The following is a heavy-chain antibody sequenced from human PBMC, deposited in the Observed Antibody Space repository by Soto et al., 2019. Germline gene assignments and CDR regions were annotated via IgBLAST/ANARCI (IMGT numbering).Heavy chain of an antibody. Sequence: PGGSLRLSCAASEFTFSNYAMSWVRQAPGKGLEWVSAISYGGGTTYYADSVKGRFTISRDNAKSSLFLQMNSLGAEDTALYYCAKDDGYSYGTFAMDVWGQGTTVTVSS. J-gene: IGHJ6*02. CDR2: ISYGGGTT. CDR3: AKDDGYSYGTFAMDV. V-gene: IGHV3-23*01. CDR1: EFTFSNYA. D-gene: IGHD5-18*01.